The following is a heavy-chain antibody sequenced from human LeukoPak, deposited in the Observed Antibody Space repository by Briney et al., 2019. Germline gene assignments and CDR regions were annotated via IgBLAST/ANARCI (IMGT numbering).Heavy chain of an antibody. J-gene: IGHJ4*02. V-gene: IGHV1-69*13. D-gene: IGHD2/OR15-2a*01. CDR2: IIPTFGTA. CDR1: GGTFSSYA. CDR3: ARDERWIYGRTFDY. Sequence: SVKVSCKASGGTFSSYAISWVRQAPGQGLEWMGGIIPTFGTANYAQKFQGRVTITADESTSTAYMELRSLRSDDTAVYYCARDERWIYGRTFDYWGQGTLVTVSS.